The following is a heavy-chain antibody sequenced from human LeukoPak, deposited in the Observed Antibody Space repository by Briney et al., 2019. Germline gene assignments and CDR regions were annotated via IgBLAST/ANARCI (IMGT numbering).Heavy chain of an antibody. CDR1: GYSFTSYW. D-gene: IGHD3-22*01. V-gene: IGHV5-51*01. CDR3: ARTYDSSGYSIEIDY. Sequence: GESLKISCKGSGYSFTSYWIGWVRPMPGKGLERMGIIYPGDSDTRYSPSFQGQVTISADKSISIAYLQWSSLKASDTAMYYCARTYDSSGYSIEIDYWGQGTLVTVSS. CDR2: IYPGDSDT. J-gene: IGHJ4*02.